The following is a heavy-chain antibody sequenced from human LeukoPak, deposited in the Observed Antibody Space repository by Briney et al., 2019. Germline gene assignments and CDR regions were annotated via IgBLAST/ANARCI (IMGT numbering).Heavy chain of an antibody. Sequence: GGSLRLSCAASGFTLSDYAMNWVRQAPGEGLEWLSAISGSDGHTFYADSVKGRFTLSRDNSKNTLYLQMNNRRADDTAIYYCAKVPWVGTITWGQGTLVIVSS. CDR2: ISGSDGHT. J-gene: IGHJ4*02. D-gene: IGHD1-26*01. CDR1: GFTLSDYA. V-gene: IGHV3-23*01. CDR3: AKVPWVGTIT.